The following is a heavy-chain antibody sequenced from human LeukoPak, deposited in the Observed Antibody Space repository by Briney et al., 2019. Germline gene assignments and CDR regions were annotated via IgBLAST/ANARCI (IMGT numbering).Heavy chain of an antibody. J-gene: IGHJ3*02. CDR3: ARDTGIVALPDAFDI. CDR2: INAGNGNT. D-gene: IGHD1-26*01. V-gene: IGHV1-3*01. Sequence: GASVKVSCKASGYTFTSYAMHWVRQAPGQRLEWMGWINAGNGNTKYSQKFQGRVTITRDTSASTAYMELGSLRSEDTAVYYCARDTGIVALPDAFDIWGQGTMVTVSS. CDR1: GYTFTSYA.